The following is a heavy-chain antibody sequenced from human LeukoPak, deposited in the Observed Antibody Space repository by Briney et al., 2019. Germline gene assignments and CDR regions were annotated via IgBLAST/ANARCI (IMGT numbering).Heavy chain of an antibody. CDR2: ISSSSSYT. V-gene: IGHV3-21*05. D-gene: IGHD2-21*02. J-gene: IGHJ4*02. CDR1: GFTFSSYW. CDR3: ARVGVVVTATHHTRSQPLVHFDY. Sequence: PGGSLRLSCAASGFTFSSYWMSWVRQAPGKGLEWVSYISSSSSYTNYADSVKGRFTISRDNAKNSLYLQMNSLRAEDTAVYYCARVGVVVTATHHTRSQPLVHFDYWGQGTLVTVSS.